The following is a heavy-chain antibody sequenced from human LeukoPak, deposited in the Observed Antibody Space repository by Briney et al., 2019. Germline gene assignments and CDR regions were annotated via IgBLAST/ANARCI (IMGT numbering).Heavy chain of an antibody. V-gene: IGHV3-48*04. D-gene: IGHD1-26*01. CDR1: GFTFSSYS. CDR2: ISSTSSTI. CDR3: ARTRVGATSPFDS. Sequence: GGSLRLSCAASGFTFSSYSMNWVRRAPGRGLEGVSNISSTSSTIYYADSVKGRFTISRDNAKNSLYLQMNSLRAEDTAVYYCARTRVGATSPFDSWGQGTLVTVSS. J-gene: IGHJ4*02.